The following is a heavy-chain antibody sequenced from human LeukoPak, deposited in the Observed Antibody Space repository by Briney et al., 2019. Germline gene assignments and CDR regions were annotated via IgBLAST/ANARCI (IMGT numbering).Heavy chain of an antibody. J-gene: IGHJ4*02. D-gene: IGHD3-10*01. CDR2: ISYSGSP. CDR1: GDSISSSGHW. CDR3: ARPSSSGSYYY. Sequence: SETLSLTCTVSGDSISSSGHWWGWIRQPPGEGLEWIGSISYSGSPSYKPSLKSRVTISVDTSKNQPSLRLSSVTAADTAVYYCARPSSSGSYYYWGQGTLVTVS. V-gene: IGHV4-39*01.